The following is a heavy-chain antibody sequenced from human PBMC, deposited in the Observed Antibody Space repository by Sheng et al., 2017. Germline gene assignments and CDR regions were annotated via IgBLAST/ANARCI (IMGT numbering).Heavy chain of an antibody. J-gene: IGHJ5*02. Sequence: QVQLKESGPGLVKPSETLSLTCTVSGYSISSGYYWGWIRQPPGKGLQWIGSVYHRGDTYNNPSLKSRVTMSVDTSKNQFSLKLSSVTAADTAVYYCARSLNWWLDPWGQGTLITVSS. CDR2: VYHRGDT. CDR1: GYSISSGYY. D-gene: IGHD1-1*01. V-gene: IGHV4-38-2*02. CDR3: ARSLNWWLDP.